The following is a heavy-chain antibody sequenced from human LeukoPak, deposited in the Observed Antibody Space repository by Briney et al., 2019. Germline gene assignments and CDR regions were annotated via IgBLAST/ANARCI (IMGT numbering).Heavy chain of an antibody. CDR3: ARVEGGYCSSTSCYADWFDP. J-gene: IGHJ5*02. D-gene: IGHD2-2*01. CDR2: IKQDGGEK. CDR1: GFTFSSYW. Sequence: GGSLRLSCAASGFTFSSYWMSWVRQAPGKGLEWVANIKQDGGEKYYVDSVKGRFTISRDNAKNSLYLQMNSLRAEDTAVYYCARVEGGYCSSTSCYADWFDPWGQGTLVTVSS. V-gene: IGHV3-7*03.